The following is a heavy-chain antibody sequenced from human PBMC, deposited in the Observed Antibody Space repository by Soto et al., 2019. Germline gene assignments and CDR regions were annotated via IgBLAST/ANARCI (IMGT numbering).Heavy chain of an antibody. CDR2: IYFNGNT. CDR1: SASFSKYY. CDR3: ASVTFGGVVLAH. D-gene: IGHD3-16*01. Sequence: SETLSLTCTVSSASFSKYYWSWIRQPPGKGLEWIGYIYFNGNTNYNPSLKRRVTVSIDTSKKQISLNLTSVTDADTAVYYCASVTFGGVVLAHWGQGTLVTVSS. J-gene: IGHJ4*02. V-gene: IGHV4-59*01.